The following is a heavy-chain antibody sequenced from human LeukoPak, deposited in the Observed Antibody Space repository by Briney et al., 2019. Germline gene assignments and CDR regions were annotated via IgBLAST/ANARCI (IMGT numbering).Heavy chain of an antibody. D-gene: IGHD6-19*01. V-gene: IGHV3-30*02. CDR2: IRYDGSNK. Sequence: SGGSLRLSCAASGFTFSSYGMHWVRQAPGKGLEWVAFIRYDGSNKYYADSVKGRFTISRDNAKNSLYLQLNSLRPEDTGLYYCARDRGGWPDYWGQGTLVTVSS. J-gene: IGHJ4*02. CDR1: GFTFSSYG. CDR3: ARDRGGWPDY.